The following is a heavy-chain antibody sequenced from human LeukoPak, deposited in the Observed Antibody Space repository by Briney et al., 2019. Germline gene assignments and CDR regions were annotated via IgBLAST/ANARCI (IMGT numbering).Heavy chain of an antibody. J-gene: IGHJ3*02. D-gene: IGHD4-23*01. CDR3: ARDDGGNFNDAFDI. Sequence: ETLSLTCTVSGGSISTSNYYWGWIRQPPGKGLEWVSSISSSSRYIYYADSVKGRFAISRDNAKNSLYLQMNSLRAEDTAVYYCARDDGGNFNDAFDIWGQGTMVTVSS. CDR1: GGSISTSNYY. V-gene: IGHV3-21*01. CDR2: ISSSSRYI.